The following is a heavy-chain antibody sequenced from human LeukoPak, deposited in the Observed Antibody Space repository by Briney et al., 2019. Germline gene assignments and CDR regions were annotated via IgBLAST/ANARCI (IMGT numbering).Heavy chain of an antibody. CDR3: AEAAPWDIVVVPVQH. J-gene: IGHJ1*01. D-gene: IGHD2-2*01. Sequence: PEGSLRLSCAASGFTFSSYGMHWVRQAPGKGLEWVAFIRYDGSNKYYADSVKGRFTISRDNSKNTLYLQMNSLRAEDTAVYYCAEAAPWDIVVVPVQHWGQGTLVTVSS. V-gene: IGHV3-30*02. CDR2: IRYDGSNK. CDR1: GFTFSSYG.